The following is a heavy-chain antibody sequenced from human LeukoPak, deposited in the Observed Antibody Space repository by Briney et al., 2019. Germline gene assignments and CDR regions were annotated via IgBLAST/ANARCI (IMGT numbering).Heavy chain of an antibody. Sequence: PGGSLRLSCAASGFTFSSYAMHWVRQAPGKGLEWVAVISYDGSNKYYADSVKGRFTISRDNSKNTLYLQMNSLRAEDTAVYYCARDQEGTPGAFDIWGQGTMVTVSS. D-gene: IGHD1-1*01. V-gene: IGHV3-30-3*01. J-gene: IGHJ3*02. CDR3: ARDQEGTPGAFDI. CDR1: GFTFSSYA. CDR2: ISYDGSNK.